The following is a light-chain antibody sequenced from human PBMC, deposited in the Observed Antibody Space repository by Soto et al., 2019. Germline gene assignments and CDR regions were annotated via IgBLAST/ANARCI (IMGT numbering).Light chain of an antibody. Sequence: EVVLTQSPATLSLSAGERASLSCRASQDVGSLIAWYQQKPGQPPRLLIYDASTRATGIPARFSGSGSGTDLVLTISSLEPEDFAVYYCHQRRSWPVTFGQGTRLEIK. CDR3: HQRRSWPVT. CDR2: DAS. CDR1: QDVGSL. J-gene: IGKJ5*01. V-gene: IGKV3-11*01.